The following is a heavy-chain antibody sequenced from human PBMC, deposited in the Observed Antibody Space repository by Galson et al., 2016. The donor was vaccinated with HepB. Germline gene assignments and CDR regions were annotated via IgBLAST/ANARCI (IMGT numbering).Heavy chain of an antibody. J-gene: IGHJ4*02. D-gene: IGHD3-10*01. CDR2: IWYDGSNK. CDR1: GLTFSSYG. Sequence: SLRLSCAASGLTFSSYGMHWVRQAPGKGLEWVALIWYDGSNKYYADSVKGRFTISRDNSKNTLYLQMNSLRAEDTAVYYCAGVLGGTSSGYFDLWGQGTLVTVSS. CDR3: AGVLGGTSSGYFDL. V-gene: IGHV3-33*01.